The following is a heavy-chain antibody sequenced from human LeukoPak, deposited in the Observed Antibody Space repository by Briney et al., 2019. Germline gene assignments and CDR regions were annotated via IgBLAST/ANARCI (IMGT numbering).Heavy chain of an antibody. V-gene: IGHV3-7*01. J-gene: IGHJ4*02. Sequence: GGSLRLSCAASGFTFSSYWMSWVRQAPGKGLEWVANIKQDGSEKYYVDSVKGRFTISRDNAKNSLYLQMNSLRAEDTAVYYCARAGPAKYEYSSSSRPFDYWGQGTLVTVSS. D-gene: IGHD6-6*01. CDR1: GFTFSSYW. CDR3: ARAGPAKYEYSSSSRPFDY. CDR2: IKQDGSEK.